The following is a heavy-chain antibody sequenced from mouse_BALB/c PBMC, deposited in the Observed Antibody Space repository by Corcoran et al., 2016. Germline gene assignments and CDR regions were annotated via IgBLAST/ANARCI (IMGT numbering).Heavy chain of an antibody. Sequence: QIQLVQSGPELKKPGETVRISCKASGYTFTNYGMNWVKQAPGKGLKWMGWINTYTGEPTYADDFKGRFAFSLETSASTAYLQINNLKNEDTATYFCARGTLFFDYWGQGTTLTVSS. CDR3: ARGTLFFDY. D-gene: IGHD3-3*01. CDR1: GYTFTNYG. V-gene: IGHV9-3-1*01. CDR2: INTYTGEP. J-gene: IGHJ2*01.